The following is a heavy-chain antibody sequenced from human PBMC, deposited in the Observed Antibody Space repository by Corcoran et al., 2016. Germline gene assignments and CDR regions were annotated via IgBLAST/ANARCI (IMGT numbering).Heavy chain of an antibody. D-gene: IGHD4-17*01. J-gene: IGHJ6*02. V-gene: IGHV1-58*01. CDR2: IVVGSGNT. Sequence: QMQLVQSGPEVKKPGTSVKVSCKASGFTFTSSAVQWVRQARGQRLEWIGWIVVGSGNTNYAQKFQERVTITRAMSTSTANMELSSLRSEDKALYYCAAPGGHLRAYYYYYYGMDVWGQGTTVTVSS. CDR1: GFTFTSSA. CDR3: AAPGGHLRAYYYYYYGMDV.